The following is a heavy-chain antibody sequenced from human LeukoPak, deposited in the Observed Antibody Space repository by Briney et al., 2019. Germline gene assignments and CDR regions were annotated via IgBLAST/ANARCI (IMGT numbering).Heavy chain of an antibody. CDR3: ARDQRFGHFDY. CDR1: GFSFSTHS. D-gene: IGHD3-10*01. J-gene: IGHJ4*02. CDR2: ISSSSIYI. Sequence: TGGSLRLSCAASGFSFSTHSMNWVRQAPGKGLEWVSSISSSSIYIYYADSAKGRFTISRDNANNSLYLQMNSLRAEDTAVYYCARDQRFGHFDYWGQGTLVTVSS. V-gene: IGHV3-21*01.